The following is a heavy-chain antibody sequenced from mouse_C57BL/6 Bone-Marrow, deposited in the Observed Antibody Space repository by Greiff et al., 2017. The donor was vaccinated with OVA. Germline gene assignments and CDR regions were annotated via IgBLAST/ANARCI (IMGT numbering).Heavy chain of an antibody. CDR2: ISDGGSYT. D-gene: IGHD2-3*01. J-gene: IGHJ4*01. CDR1: GFTFSSYA. CDR3: ARDPRWLLRVSYAMDY. Sequence: EVMLVESGGGLVKPGGSLKLSCAASGFTFSSYAMSWVRQTPEKRLEWVATISDGGSYTYYPDNVKGRFTISRDNAKNNLYLQMSHLKSEDTAMYYWARDPRWLLRVSYAMDYWGQGTSVTVSS. V-gene: IGHV5-4*01.